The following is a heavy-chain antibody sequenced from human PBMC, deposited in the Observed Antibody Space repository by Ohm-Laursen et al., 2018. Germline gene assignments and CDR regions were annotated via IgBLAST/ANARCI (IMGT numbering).Heavy chain of an antibody. D-gene: IGHD3-16*01. J-gene: IGHJ6*02. Sequence: SLRLSCAASGFTFSSYWMTWVRQPPGKGLEWVARIKVDGSEKYYVDSVKGRFTISRDDAKNSLYLQMSSLRAEDTAVYYCARFGVNHGMDVWGQGPTVTFSS. CDR2: IKVDGSEK. CDR1: GFTFSSYW. V-gene: IGHV3-7*01. CDR3: ARFGVNHGMDV.